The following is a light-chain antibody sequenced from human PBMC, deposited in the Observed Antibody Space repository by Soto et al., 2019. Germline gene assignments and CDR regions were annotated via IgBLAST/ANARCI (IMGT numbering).Light chain of an antibody. J-gene: IGLJ2*01. CDR2: LNNDGSH. CDR3: PTWGTGFQI. V-gene: IGLV4-69*01. Sequence: QSVLTQSPSASASLGDSVKLTCTLSSGHSSYAIAWHQKQQGKGPGYLMDLNNDGSHTKGDGLPDRFSGSSSGADRHPVISLQQSDDEAYYYCPTWGTGFQIFGGGTKLTVL. CDR1: SGHSSYA.